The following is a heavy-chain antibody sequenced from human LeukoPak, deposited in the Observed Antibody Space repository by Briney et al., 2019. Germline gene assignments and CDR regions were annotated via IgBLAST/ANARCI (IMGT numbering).Heavy chain of an antibody. CDR2: IGSAGEP. V-gene: IGHV3-13*05. D-gene: IGHD2-15*01. CDR1: GFTFSSYD. J-gene: IGHJ6*02. CDR3: VRGYSFGPYGMDV. Sequence: GGSLRLSCAASGFTFSSYDMYWVRQATGKGLEWVSAIGSAGEPYYPGSVKGRFTISRDKSKNTLYLQMSSLRAEDTAVYFCVRGYSFGPYGMDVWGQGTTATVSS.